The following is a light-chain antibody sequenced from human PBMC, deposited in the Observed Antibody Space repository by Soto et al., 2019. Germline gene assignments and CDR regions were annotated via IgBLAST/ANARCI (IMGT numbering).Light chain of an antibody. J-gene: IGKJ3*01. V-gene: IGKV3-11*01. Sequence: PGERATLSCRASQNIRPYLAWYQQKPGQAPRLLIYDAFNRATGIPARFSGSGSGTDFTLTISSLEPEDFAVYYCQQRSTPFTFGPGTKVDI. CDR3: QQRSTPFT. CDR1: QNIRPY. CDR2: DAF.